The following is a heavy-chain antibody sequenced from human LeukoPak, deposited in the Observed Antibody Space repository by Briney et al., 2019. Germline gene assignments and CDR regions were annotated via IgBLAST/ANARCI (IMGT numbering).Heavy chain of an antibody. V-gene: IGHV1-69*05. D-gene: IGHD5-12*01. CDR3: ARAGVLRRGYSGYDNAFGI. CDR2: IIPIFGTA. Sequence: SVKVSCKASGGTFISYAISWVRQAPGQGLEWMGRIIPIFGTANYAQKFQGRVTITTDESTSTAYMELSSLRSEDTAVYYCARAGVLRRGYSGYDNAFGIWGQGTMVTVSS. J-gene: IGHJ3*02. CDR1: GGTFISYA.